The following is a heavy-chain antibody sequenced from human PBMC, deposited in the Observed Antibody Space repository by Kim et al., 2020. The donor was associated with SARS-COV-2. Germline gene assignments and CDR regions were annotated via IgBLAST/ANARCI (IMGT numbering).Heavy chain of an antibody. V-gene: IGHV3-53*01. J-gene: IGHJ4*02. CDR3: ARGPSPWYFDY. CDR2: T. D-gene: IGHD2-2*01. Sequence: TYFADSVKSRFTISKDNCQNTLYLQMDSLRAEDTAMYYCARGPSPWYFDYWGRGTLVTVSS.